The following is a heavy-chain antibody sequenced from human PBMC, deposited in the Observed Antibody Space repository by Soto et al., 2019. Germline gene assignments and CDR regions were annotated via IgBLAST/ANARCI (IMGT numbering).Heavy chain of an antibody. D-gene: IGHD2-2*01. J-gene: IGHJ6*03. CDR3: VNIVGTAHLHHQHMDL. Sequence: QLQLQESGPGLVKPSETLSLTCTVSGGSISSSSHFWGWIRQPPGKGLEWIGSIYYSGSTYYSPSLKSRSTISVETSKNQFFLKLSSVTAPDTAVYFCVNIVGTAHLHHQHMDLWGKGTTVTVSS. V-gene: IGHV4-39*01. CDR1: GGSISSSSHF. CDR2: IYYSGST.